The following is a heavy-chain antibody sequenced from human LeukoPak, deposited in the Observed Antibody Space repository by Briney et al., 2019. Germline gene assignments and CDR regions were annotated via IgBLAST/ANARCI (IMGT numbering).Heavy chain of an antibody. V-gene: IGHV4-59*01. CDR1: GGSISRYY. CDR2: IYYTGNT. D-gene: IGHD5-24*01. J-gene: IGHJ5*02. CDR3: ARDRLQLQS. Sequence: SETLSLTCTVSGGSISRYYWSWIRQPPGKGLEWIGYIYYTGNTNYDPSLKSRVTILVDTSKNQFSLKLSSVTAADTAVYYCARDRLQLQSWGQGTLVTVSS.